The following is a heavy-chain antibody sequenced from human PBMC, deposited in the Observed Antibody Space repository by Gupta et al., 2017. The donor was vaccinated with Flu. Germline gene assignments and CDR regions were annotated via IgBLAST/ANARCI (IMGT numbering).Heavy chain of an antibody. CDR3: ARAAGQQLVVDY. D-gene: IGHD6-13*01. Sequence: QVKLQESGPGLVKPSQNLSLTCTVSGGSISNGTYYWRWIWQPAGKGLVWIVRIYTSGSTNYNPSLKSRVTISVDTSKNQFSLKLSSVTAADTSVYYCARAAGQQLVVDYWGQGTLVTVAS. V-gene: IGHV4-61*02. J-gene: IGHJ4*02. CDR1: GGSISNGTYY. CDR2: IYTSGST.